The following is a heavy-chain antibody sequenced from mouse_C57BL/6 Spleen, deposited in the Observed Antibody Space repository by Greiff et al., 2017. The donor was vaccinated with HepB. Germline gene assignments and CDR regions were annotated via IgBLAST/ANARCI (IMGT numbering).Heavy chain of an antibody. Sequence: QVQLKQPGAELVKPGASVKLSCKASGYTFTSYWMHWVKQRPGRGLEWIGRIDPNSGGTKYNEKFKSKATLTVDKPSSTAYMQLSSLTSEDSAVYYCARAGTVVATDYAMDYWGQGTSVTVSS. D-gene: IGHD1-1*01. CDR3: ARAGTVVATDYAMDY. CDR2: IDPNSGGT. J-gene: IGHJ4*01. CDR1: GYTFTSYW. V-gene: IGHV1-72*01.